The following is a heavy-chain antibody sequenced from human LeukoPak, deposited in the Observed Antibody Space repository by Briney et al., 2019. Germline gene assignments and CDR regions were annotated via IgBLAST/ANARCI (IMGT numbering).Heavy chain of an antibody. Sequence: ASVKVSCKASAGTFSSYAISWVRQAPGQGLEWMGGIIPIFGTANYAQKFQGRVTITADESTSTAYMELSSLGSEDTAVYYCARGIRAPNVGFDYWGQGTLVTVSS. D-gene: IGHD3-10*02. J-gene: IGHJ4*02. V-gene: IGHV1-69*13. CDR3: ARGIRAPNVGFDY. CDR1: AGTFSSYA. CDR2: IIPIFGTA.